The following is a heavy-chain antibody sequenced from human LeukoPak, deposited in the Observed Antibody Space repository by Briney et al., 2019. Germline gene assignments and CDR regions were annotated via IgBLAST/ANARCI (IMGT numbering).Heavy chain of an antibody. J-gene: IGHJ4*02. CDR3: AKGSWLSFKGNFDY. Sequence: PGRSLRLSCAASGFTFSSYGMHWVRQAPGKGLEWVAVIWNDGSNKYYADSVKGRFTISRDNSRNTLYLQMNSRRAEDTAVYYCAKGSWLSFKGNFDYWGQGTLVTVSS. V-gene: IGHV3-33*06. CDR1: GFTFSSYG. D-gene: IGHD3-22*01. CDR2: IWNDGSNK.